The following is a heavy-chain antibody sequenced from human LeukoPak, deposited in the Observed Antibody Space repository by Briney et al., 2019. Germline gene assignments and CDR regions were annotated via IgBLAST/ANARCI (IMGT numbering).Heavy chain of an antibody. CDR2: INHSGST. CDR3: AGGRRPGAGRRHYYGMDV. Sequence: SETLSLTCAVYGGSFSGYYWSWIRQPPGKGLEWIGEINHSGSTNYNPSLKSRVTISVDTSKNQFSLKLSSVTAADTAVYYCAGGRRPGAGRRHYYGMDVWGQGTTVTVSS. J-gene: IGHJ6*02. V-gene: IGHV4-34*01. D-gene: IGHD1-1*01. CDR1: GGSFSGYY.